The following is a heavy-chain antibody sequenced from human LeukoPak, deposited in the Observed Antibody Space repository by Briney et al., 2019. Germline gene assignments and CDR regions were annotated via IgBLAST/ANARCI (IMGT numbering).Heavy chain of an antibody. Sequence: GASVKVSCKASGYTFTAYSMHWVRQAPGQRLEWMGWINAGNGNTKYSQKFQGRVTITRDTSASTAYMELSSLRSEDTAVYYCARDLGGNYYGSGSYSRYYYYGMDVWGQGTTVTVSS. CDR1: GYTFTAYS. CDR3: ARDLGGNYYGSGSYSRYYYYGMDV. CDR2: INAGNGNT. D-gene: IGHD3-10*01. J-gene: IGHJ6*02. V-gene: IGHV1-3*01.